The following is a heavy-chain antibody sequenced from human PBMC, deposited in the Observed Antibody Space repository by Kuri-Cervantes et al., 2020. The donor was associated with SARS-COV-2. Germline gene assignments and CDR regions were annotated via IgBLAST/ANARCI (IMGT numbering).Heavy chain of an antibody. J-gene: IGHJ4*02. V-gene: IGHV3-30-3*01. D-gene: IGHD3-10*01. CDR2: ISYDGSNK. CDR3: ATDRDGFHDF. Sequence: LSLTCAASGFTFSSYAMHWVRQAPGKGLEWVAVISYDGSNKYYADSVKGRFTISRDNSQNTLYLQMQSLRSEDTGMYYCATDRDGFHDFWGQGTLVTVSS. CDR1: GFTFSSYA.